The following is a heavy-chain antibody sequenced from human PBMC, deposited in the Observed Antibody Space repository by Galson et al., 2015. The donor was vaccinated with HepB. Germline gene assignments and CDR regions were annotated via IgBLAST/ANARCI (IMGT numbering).Heavy chain of an antibody. CDR3: AKGRSGQPSGGNNWFDP. J-gene: IGHJ5*02. CDR2: ISGSGAST. D-gene: IGHD3-3*01. V-gene: IGHV3-23*01. CDR1: GFTFSNYA. Sequence: SLRLSCAASGFTFSNYAMSWVRQAPGKGLEWVSGISGSGASTYYADSVKGRFTVSRDNSKNTLFLQMNSLRAEDTAAYYCAKGRSGQPSGGNNWFDPWGQGTLVTVSS.